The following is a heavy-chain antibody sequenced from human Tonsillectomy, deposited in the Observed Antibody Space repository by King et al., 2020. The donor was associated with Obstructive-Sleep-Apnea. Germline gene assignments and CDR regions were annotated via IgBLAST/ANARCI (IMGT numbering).Heavy chain of an antibody. J-gene: IGHJ5*02. CDR3: ARSYYFGSGSYYNAWFDP. V-gene: IGHV2-5*02. CDR1: GFSLSTSGVG. Sequence: ITLKESGPTLVKPTQTLTLTCTFSGFSLSTSGVGVAWIRQPPGEALEWLALIYWDDAKRYSPSLKSRATNTKDTSKNQVVLKMTNMAPVDTATYYCARSYYFGSGSYYNAWFDPWGQGTLVTVSS. CDR2: IYWDDAK. D-gene: IGHD3-10*01.